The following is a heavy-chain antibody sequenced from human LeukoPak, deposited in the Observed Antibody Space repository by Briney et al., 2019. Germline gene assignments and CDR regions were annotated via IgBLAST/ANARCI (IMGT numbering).Heavy chain of an antibody. D-gene: IGHD4/OR15-4a*01. CDR2: ISWNSGSI. CDR1: GFTFDDYA. CDR3: ARRAGAYSHPYDY. Sequence: PLRLSCAASGFTFDDYAMHWVRQAPGKGLEWVSGISWNSGSIGYADSVKGRFTISRDNSKNTLYLQMNSLRAEDTAVYYCARRAGAYSHPYDYWGQGTLVTVSS. J-gene: IGHJ4*02. V-gene: IGHV3-9*01.